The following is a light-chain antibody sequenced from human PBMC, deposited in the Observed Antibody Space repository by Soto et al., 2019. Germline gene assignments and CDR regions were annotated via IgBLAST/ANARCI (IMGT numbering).Light chain of an antibody. CDR2: GAS. Sequence: EIVMTQSPASLSVSPGDRVTLSCRASQSINSNLAGYQQKPGQAPRLLIYGASTRATGIPARFSGSGSGADFNPAIRSLHSEDFAIYYCRQYKNWSSYTFGQGTTLEIK. V-gene: IGKV3-15*01. J-gene: IGKJ2*01. CDR3: RQYKNWSSYT. CDR1: QSINSN.